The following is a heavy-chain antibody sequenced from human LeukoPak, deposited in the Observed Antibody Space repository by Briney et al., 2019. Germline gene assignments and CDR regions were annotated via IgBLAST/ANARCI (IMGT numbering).Heavy chain of an antibody. CDR3: ARGAVAGLDY. CDR2: INHSGST. Sequence: SETLSLTCAVYGGSFSGYYWSWLRQPPGKGLEWIGEINHSGSTNYNPSLKSRATISVDTSKNQFSLKLGSVTAADTAVYYCARGAVAGLDYWGQGTLVTVSS. V-gene: IGHV4-34*01. J-gene: IGHJ4*02. D-gene: IGHD6-19*01. CDR1: GGSFSGYY.